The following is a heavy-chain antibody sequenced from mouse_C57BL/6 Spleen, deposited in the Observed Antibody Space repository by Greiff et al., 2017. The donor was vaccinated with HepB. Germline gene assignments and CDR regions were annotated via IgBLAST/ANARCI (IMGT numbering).Heavy chain of an antibody. CDR2: IDPSDSET. Sequence: VQLQQSGAELVRPGSSVKLSCKASGYTFTSYWMHWVKQRPIQGLEWIGNIDPSDSETHYNQKFKDKATLTVDKSSSTAYMQLSSLTSEDSAVYYCAREAELGLYYFDYWGQGTTLTVSS. CDR3: AREAELGLYYFDY. J-gene: IGHJ2*01. V-gene: IGHV1-52*01. CDR1: GYTFTSYW. D-gene: IGHD4-1*01.